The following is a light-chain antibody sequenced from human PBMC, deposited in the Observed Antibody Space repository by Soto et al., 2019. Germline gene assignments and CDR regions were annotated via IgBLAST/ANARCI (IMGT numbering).Light chain of an antibody. Sequence: IVLTQSPDTLSLSPGERATLSCSASQSVVSSFLAWFQQRPGQAPRLLIYGAFNRATGIPDRSSGSGSGTDFTLTINRLEPEDFAVYYCQLYGRSPTWTFGQGTKVDIK. J-gene: IGKJ1*01. V-gene: IGKV3-20*01. CDR3: QLYGRSPTWT. CDR2: GAF. CDR1: QSVVSSF.